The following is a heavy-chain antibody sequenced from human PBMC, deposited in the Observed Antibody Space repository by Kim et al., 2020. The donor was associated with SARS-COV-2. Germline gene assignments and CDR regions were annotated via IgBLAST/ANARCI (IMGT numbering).Heavy chain of an antibody. Sequence: SETLSLTCTVSGGSISSYYWSWIRQPPGKGLEWIGYIYYSGSTNYNPSLKSRVTISVDTSKNQFSLKLSSVTAADTAVYYCARVEWELNSFDYWGQGTLVTVSS. CDR2: IYYSGST. CDR1: GGSISSYY. V-gene: IGHV4-59*13. J-gene: IGHJ4*02. D-gene: IGHD1-26*01. CDR3: ARVEWELNSFDY.